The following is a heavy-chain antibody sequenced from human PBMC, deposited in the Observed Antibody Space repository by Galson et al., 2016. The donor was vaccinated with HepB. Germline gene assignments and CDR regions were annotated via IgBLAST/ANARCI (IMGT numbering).Heavy chain of an antibody. Sequence: SLRLSCAASGFTFSSYWMTWVRQVPGKGLEWLAQIKEDGSEKYYVDSLKGRFTISRDNAKNSLYLQMNSLRAEDTGIYYCARELTVQGRSIDHWGQGTLITVAS. J-gene: IGHJ4*02. D-gene: IGHD1-1*01. CDR3: ARELTVQGRSIDH. V-gene: IGHV3-7*01. CDR1: GFTFSSYW. CDR2: IKEDGSEK.